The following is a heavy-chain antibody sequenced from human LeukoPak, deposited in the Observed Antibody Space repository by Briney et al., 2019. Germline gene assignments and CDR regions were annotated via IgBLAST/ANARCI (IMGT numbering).Heavy chain of an antibody. CDR2: ISPNSGAT. V-gene: IGHV1-2*02. CDR1: GYKFIDYY. D-gene: IGHD6-19*01. Sequence: ASVKVSCKASGYKFIDYYIHWVRQAPGQGLEWMGWISPNSGATNYAQKFQGRVSVTRDSSINTVYTEMNGLRSDDTATYFCGRNSGWRYFYMDVWGEGTTVTISS. J-gene: IGHJ6*03. CDR3: GRNSGWRYFYMDV.